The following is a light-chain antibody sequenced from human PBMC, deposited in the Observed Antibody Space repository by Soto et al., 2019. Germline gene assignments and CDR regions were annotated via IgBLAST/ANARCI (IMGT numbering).Light chain of an antibody. CDR2: AAS. CDR1: QSISTY. CDR3: QQSYSTPLT. V-gene: IGKV1-39*01. Sequence: DIQMTQSPSSLSASVGDRVPLNCRASQSISTYLNWYQQKPGKAPTLLIYAASRLQIGVPSRFSGSGSGTDFTLTISSLQPEDFATYHCQQSYSTPLTFGGGTKVEI. J-gene: IGKJ4*01.